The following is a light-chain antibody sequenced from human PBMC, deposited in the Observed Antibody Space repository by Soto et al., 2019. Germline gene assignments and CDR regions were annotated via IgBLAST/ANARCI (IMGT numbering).Light chain of an antibody. Sequence: QSVLTQPPSASGTPGQRVTISCSGSSSNIGSNYVYWYQQLPGTAPKLLIYRNNQRPSGVPARSSGSKSGTSASLAISGLRSEDDADYYCAAWDDSLSGQVFGGGTKVTVL. V-gene: IGLV1-47*01. CDR3: AAWDDSLSGQV. CDR1: SSNIGSNY. CDR2: RNN. J-gene: IGLJ2*01.